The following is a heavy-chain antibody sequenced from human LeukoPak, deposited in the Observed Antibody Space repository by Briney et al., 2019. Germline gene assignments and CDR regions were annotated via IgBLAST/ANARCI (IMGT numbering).Heavy chain of an antibody. D-gene: IGHD6-13*01. J-gene: IGHJ4*02. CDR1: GGSISSYY. Sequence: SETLSLTCTVSGGSISSYYWGWIRQPPGKGLEWIGSIYYSGSTYYNPSLKSRVTISVDTSKNQFSLKLSSVTAADTAVYYCATLAAAGTSFDYWGQGTLVTVSS. CDR3: ATLAAAGTSFDY. V-gene: IGHV4-39*01. CDR2: IYYSGST.